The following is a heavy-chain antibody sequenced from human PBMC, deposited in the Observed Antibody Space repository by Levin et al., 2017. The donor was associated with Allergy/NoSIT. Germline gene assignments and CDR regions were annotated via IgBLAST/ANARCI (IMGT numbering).Heavy chain of an antibody. CDR3: AHENMGSHRASSGFDP. J-gene: IGHJ5*02. CDR2: IYWHNEK. D-gene: IGHD6-6*01. Sequence: SLTTDGVGVGWIRQPPGKALEWLALIYWHNEKRYSPSLKNRVTITRGNSKNEVVLTMTNMDPVDTGTYFCAHENMGSHRASSGFDPWGQGILVTVSS. V-gene: IGHV2-5*01. CDR1: SLTTDGVG.